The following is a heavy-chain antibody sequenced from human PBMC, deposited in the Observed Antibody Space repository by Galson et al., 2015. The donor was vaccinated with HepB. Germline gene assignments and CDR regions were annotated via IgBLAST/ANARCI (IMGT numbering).Heavy chain of an antibody. D-gene: IGHD5-12*01. J-gene: IGHJ6*02. Sequence: SLRLSCAASGFTFSSYGMHWVRQAPGKGLEWVAVIWYDGSNKYYADSVKGRFTISRDNSKNTLYLQMNSLRAEDTAVYYCARDPTGSGYDSDYYYGMDVWGQGTTVTVPS. CDR3: ARDPTGSGYDSDYYYGMDV. CDR1: GFTFSSYG. CDR2: IWYDGSNK. V-gene: IGHV3-33*01.